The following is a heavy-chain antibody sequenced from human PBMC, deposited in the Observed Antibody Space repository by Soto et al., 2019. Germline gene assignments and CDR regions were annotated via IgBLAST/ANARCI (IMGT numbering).Heavy chain of an antibody. CDR2: IDWDDDK. D-gene: IGHD1-26*01. CDR3: ARIAKNDTGSYPFDY. CDR1: GFSLTTRGMC. J-gene: IGHJ4*02. Sequence: GSGPTLVNPTQTLTLTCTFSGFSLTTRGMCVNWLRQPPGKALEWLARIDWDDDKFYSTSLRTRLTISKDTSKNQVVLAMTNMDPVDTATYYCARIAKNDTGSYPFDYWGQGTVVTVSS. V-gene: IGHV2-70*17.